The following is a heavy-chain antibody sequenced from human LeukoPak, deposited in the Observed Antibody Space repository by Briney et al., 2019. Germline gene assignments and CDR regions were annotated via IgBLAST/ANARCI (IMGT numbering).Heavy chain of an antibody. CDR3: ARDKSSWKAARYYYYMDV. J-gene: IGHJ6*03. CDR2: IYYSGST. V-gene: IGHV4-59*01. CDR1: GGSISSYY. D-gene: IGHD1-1*01. Sequence: KPSETLSLTCTVSGGSISSYYWSWIRQPPGKGLEWIGYIYYSGSTNYNPSLKSRVTISVDTSKNQFSLKLSSVTAADTAVYYCARDKSSWKAARYYYYMDVWGKGTTVTVSS.